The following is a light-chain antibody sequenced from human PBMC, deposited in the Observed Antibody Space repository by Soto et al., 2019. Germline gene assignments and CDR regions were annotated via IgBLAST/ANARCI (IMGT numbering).Light chain of an antibody. CDR3: QQSSTTPVT. CDR1: QSISSY. V-gene: IGKV1-39*01. Sequence: DIQMTQSPSSLSASVGDRVTITCRARQSISSYLNWYQHKPGKAPKLLIYAASSLQSGVPSRFSGSGSGTDFTLTISSLQPEDFATYYCQQSSTTPVTFGQGTRLEIK. CDR2: AAS. J-gene: IGKJ5*01.